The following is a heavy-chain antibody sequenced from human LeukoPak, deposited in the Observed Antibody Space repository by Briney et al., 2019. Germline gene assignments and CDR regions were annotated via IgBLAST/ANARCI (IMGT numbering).Heavy chain of an antibody. D-gene: IGHD3-3*01. V-gene: IGHV3-30*18. CDR2: ISYDGSNK. Sequence: PGRSLRLSCAASGFTFSSYGMHWVRQAPGKGLEWVAVISYDGSNKYYADSVKGRFTISRDNSKNTLYLQMNSLRAEDTAVYYCAKAGLYDLWSGSWPNWFDPWGQGTLVTVSS. CDR1: GFTFSSYG. CDR3: AKAGLYDLWSGSWPNWFDP. J-gene: IGHJ5*02.